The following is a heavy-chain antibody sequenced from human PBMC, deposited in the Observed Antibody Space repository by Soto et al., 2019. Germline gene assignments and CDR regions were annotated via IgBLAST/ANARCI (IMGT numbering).Heavy chain of an antibody. Sequence: GGSLRLSCELSGFTLNTYSMNWVRQAPGKGLEWVSFITSSGSTTYYADSVKGRFTVSRDNVKNSLFLQMNSLRDEDTAVYYCARVAIASGGVIAVTYALDVWGQGTTVTV. J-gene: IGHJ6*02. CDR2: ITSSGSTT. D-gene: IGHD3-16*02. V-gene: IGHV3-48*02. CDR1: GFTLNTYS. CDR3: ARVAIASGGVIAVTYALDV.